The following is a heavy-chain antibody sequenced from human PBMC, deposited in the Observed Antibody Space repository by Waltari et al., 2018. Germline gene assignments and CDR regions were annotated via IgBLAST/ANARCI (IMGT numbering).Heavy chain of an antibody. J-gene: IGHJ4*02. D-gene: IGHD6-19*01. V-gene: IGHV3-20*04. Sequence: EVQLVESGGGMVRPGGSLRLSCAACGFTFNDYGMSWVRQVPGKGLEWVSGINWSGARTSYADSVMGRFTVSRDNAMNSLYLEMSSLRAEDTALYYCVREVFGSGWRESYFFDYWGQGTLVTVSS. CDR2: INWSGART. CDR3: VREVFGSGWRESYFFDY. CDR1: GFTFNDYG.